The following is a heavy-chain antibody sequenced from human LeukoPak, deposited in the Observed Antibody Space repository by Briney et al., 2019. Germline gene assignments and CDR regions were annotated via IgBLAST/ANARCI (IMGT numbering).Heavy chain of an antibody. CDR1: GFTFSSSS. V-gene: IGHV3-21*01. J-gene: IGHJ4*02. CDR2: ISSSSTYI. Sequence: PGGSLRLSCAASGFTFSSSSMNWVRQAPGKGLEWVSSISSSSTYIHYADSVKGRFTISRDNAKNSLYLQMNSLRAEDTAVYYCARFLRAVTGFDYWGQGTLVTVSS. D-gene: IGHD6-19*01. CDR3: ARFLRAVTGFDY.